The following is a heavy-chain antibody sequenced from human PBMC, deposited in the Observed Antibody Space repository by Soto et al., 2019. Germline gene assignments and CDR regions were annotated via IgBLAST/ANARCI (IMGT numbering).Heavy chain of an antibody. D-gene: IGHD1-1*01. V-gene: IGHV3-23*01. CDR1: GFSLSTYG. CDR2: FSGGGGTT. J-gene: IGHJ4*02. Sequence: EVQLLESGGGLVQPGGSLRLSCAASGFSLSTYGVTWVRQAPGKGLEWVSGFSGGGGTTHYADSVKGRFSITRDNSKNTAHLEMNSLRVEDTAIYYCAKWNGYGDYWGQGILVTVSS. CDR3: AKWNGYGDY.